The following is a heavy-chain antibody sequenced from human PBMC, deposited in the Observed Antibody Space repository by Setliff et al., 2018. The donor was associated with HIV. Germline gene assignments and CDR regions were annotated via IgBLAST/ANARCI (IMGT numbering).Heavy chain of an antibody. CDR2: INHSGST. V-gene: IGHV4-38-2*01. CDR1: GYSISSGYY. D-gene: IGHD3-22*01. CDR3: ARMGYYYDSSGPTSDY. Sequence: PSETLSLTCAVSGYSISSGYYWGWIRQPPGKGLEWIGEINHSGSTNYNPSLKSRVTISVDTSKNQFSLKLNSVAAADTAVYYCARMGYYYDSSGPTSDYWGQGTLVTVSS. J-gene: IGHJ4*02.